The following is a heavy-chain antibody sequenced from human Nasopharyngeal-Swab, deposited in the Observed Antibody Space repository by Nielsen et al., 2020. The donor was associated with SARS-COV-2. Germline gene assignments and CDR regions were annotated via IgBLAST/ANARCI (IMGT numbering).Heavy chain of an antibody. J-gene: IGHJ3*02. D-gene: IGHD3-22*01. CDR3: AGMIIANDAFDI. V-gene: IGHV1-2*06. CDR2: INPDTGVT. Sequence: ASVKASCKASGYTFTNHHIHWVRQAPGQGLEWMGRINPDTGVTIYAQNFQGRVTMTRDTSIRTAYMELSRLTSGDTAVYYCAGMIIANDAFDIWGQGTMVTVSS. CDR1: GYTFTNHH.